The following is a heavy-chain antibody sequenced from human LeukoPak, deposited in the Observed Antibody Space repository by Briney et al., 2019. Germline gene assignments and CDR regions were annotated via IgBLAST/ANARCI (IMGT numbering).Heavy chain of an antibody. CDR1: GFTFSSYW. Sequence: GGSLRPSCSASGFTFSSYWMHWVRQAPGKGLVWVSRINSDGSTTNYADSVKGRFTISRDNAKNTLYLQMNSLRAEDTAVYYCTSGQAGKNWFDPWGQGTLDTVSS. J-gene: IGHJ5*02. V-gene: IGHV3-74*01. CDR2: INSDGSTT. CDR3: TSGQAGKNWFDP. D-gene: IGHD3-10*01.